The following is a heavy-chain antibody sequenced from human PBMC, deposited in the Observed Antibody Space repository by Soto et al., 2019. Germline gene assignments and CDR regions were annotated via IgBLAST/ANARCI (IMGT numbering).Heavy chain of an antibody. Sequence: VKVSCKASGYTFINHGISWVRQAPGQGLEWMGWVSGSNGKTKYAQKFQGRVTMTRETSTSTAHMELRNLTSDDTAVYYCATSKIYFFQSGGSHHVPLGFWGQGTLVTVSS. CDR1: GYTFINHG. CDR3: ATSKIYFFQSGGSHHVPLGF. J-gene: IGHJ4*02. D-gene: IGHD2-15*01. V-gene: IGHV1-18*04. CDR2: VSGSNGKT.